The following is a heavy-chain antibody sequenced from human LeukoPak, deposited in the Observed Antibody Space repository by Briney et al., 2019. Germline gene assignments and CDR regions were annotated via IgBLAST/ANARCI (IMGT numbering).Heavy chain of an antibody. CDR3: ARGEYYYGSGSYPIDY. CDR1: GYTFTSYD. V-gene: IGHV1-8*01. CDR2: MNPNRGNT. J-gene: IGHJ4*02. D-gene: IGHD3-10*01. Sequence: ATVKVSCKASGYTFTSYDINWVRQATGQGLEWMGWMNPNRGNTGYAQKFQGRVTMTRNTSISTAYMELSSLRSEDTAVYYCARGEYYYGSGSYPIDYWGQGTLVTVSS.